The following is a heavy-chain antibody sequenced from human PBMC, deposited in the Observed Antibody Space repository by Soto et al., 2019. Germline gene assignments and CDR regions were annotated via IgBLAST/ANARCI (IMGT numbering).Heavy chain of an antibody. D-gene: IGHD2-2*01. CDR3: ARDRCSSTSCYYQGNRGFDP. Sequence: SETLSLTCTVSGGSISSYYWSWIRQPPGKGLEWIGYIYYSGSTNYNPSLKSRVTISVDTSKNQFSLKLSSVTAADTAVYYCARDRCSSTSCYYQGNRGFDPWGQGTLVTVSS. CDR2: IYYSGST. V-gene: IGHV4-59*01. CDR1: GGSISSYY. J-gene: IGHJ5*02.